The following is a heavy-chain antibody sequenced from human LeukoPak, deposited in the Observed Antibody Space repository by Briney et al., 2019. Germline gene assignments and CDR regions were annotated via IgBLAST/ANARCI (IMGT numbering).Heavy chain of an antibody. D-gene: IGHD6-13*01. CDR3: ARPVSGDGTAAAQFDY. Sequence: ASVKVSCKASGYTFTGDYMHWVRQAPGQGLEWMGWINPNSGGTNYAQKFQGRVTMTRDTSICTAYMELSRLRSDDTAVYYCARPVSGDGTAAAQFDYWGQGTLVTVSS. V-gene: IGHV1-2*02. J-gene: IGHJ4*02. CDR2: INPNSGGT. CDR1: GYTFTGDY.